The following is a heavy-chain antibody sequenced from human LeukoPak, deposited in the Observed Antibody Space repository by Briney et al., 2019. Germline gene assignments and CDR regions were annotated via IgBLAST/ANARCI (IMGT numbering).Heavy chain of an antibody. D-gene: IGHD6-13*01. CDR2: INPNSGGT. CDR3: ASDSGIAATDY. J-gene: IGHJ4*02. Sequence: ASVKVSCKVSGYTLTELSMHWVRQAPGKGLEWMGWINPNSGGTNYAQKFQGRVTMTRDTSISTAYMELSRLRSDDTAVYYCASDSGIAATDYWGQGTLVTVSS. V-gene: IGHV1-2*02. CDR1: GYTLTELS.